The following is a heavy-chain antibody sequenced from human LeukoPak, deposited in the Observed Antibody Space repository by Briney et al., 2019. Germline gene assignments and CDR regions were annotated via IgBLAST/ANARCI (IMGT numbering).Heavy chain of an antibody. V-gene: IGHV1-8*03. J-gene: IGHJ6*03. CDR1: GYTFTSYD. CDR3: ARGAAPRGYYYYMDV. D-gene: IGHD3-10*01. Sequence: ASVKVSCTASGYTFTSYDINWVRQATGQGPEWMGWMNPNSGNTGYAQKLQGRVTITRNTSISTAYMELSSLRSEDTAVYYCARGAAPRGYYYYMDVWGKGTTVSVSS. CDR2: MNPNSGNT.